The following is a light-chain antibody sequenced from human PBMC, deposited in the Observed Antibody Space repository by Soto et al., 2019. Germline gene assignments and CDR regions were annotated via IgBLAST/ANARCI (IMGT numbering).Light chain of an antibody. J-gene: IGKJ1*01. CDR3: QQYDSWT. V-gene: IGKV3-20*01. Sequence: ETLLTQSPGTLSLSPGERATLSCRASQSVGGSSLAWYQQRPGQAPRLLIDGASSRATGVPDRFSGSGSGTDFTLTISRLEPEDFAVYYCQQYDSWTFGQGTKVDIK. CDR1: QSVGGSS. CDR2: GAS.